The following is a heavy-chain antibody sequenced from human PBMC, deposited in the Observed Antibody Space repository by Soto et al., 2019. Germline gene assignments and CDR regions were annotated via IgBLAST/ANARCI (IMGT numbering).Heavy chain of an antibody. CDR2: ITSSGSTI. J-gene: IGHJ4*02. Sequence: XVSLRLSFAASGFTFSSSEMNWVRQAPGKGLEWISHITSSGSTIYYADSVKGRFTISRDNAKNSLYLQMNSLRAEDMAVYYCASSTVMGNWGQGTLVTVSS. D-gene: IGHD5-18*01. V-gene: IGHV3-48*03. CDR1: GFTFSSSE. CDR3: ASSTVMGN.